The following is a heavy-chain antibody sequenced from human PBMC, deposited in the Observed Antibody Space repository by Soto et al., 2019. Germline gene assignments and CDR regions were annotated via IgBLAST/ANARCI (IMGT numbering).Heavy chain of an antibody. D-gene: IGHD6-6*01. CDR3: ARAPVSARPSGWYFDY. J-gene: IGHJ4*02. CDR2: ISYDGSNE. CDR1: GFTFCSYA. V-gene: IGHV3-30-3*01. Sequence: GGSLRLSCAVSGFTFCSYAFQWVRQAPGKGLEWVAAISYDGSNEYYIDSVKGRFTISRDNSKNTLYLQMNSLRAEDTAVYYCARAPVSARPSGWYFDYWGQGTLVTVSS.